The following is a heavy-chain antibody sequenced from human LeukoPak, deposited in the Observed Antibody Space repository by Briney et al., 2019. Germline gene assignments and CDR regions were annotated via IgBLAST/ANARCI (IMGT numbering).Heavy chain of an antibody. J-gene: IGHJ5*02. Sequence: GSLRLSCAASGFTFSSYGMHWVRQAPGKGLEWIGEINHSGSTNYNPSLKSRVTISVDTSKNQFSLKLSSVTAADTAVYYCARGLKNLPYYYDSSGYLWFDPWGQGTLVTVSS. CDR3: ARGLKNLPYYYDSSGYLWFDP. V-gene: IGHV4-34*01. CDR1: GFTFSSYG. D-gene: IGHD3-22*01. CDR2: INHSGST.